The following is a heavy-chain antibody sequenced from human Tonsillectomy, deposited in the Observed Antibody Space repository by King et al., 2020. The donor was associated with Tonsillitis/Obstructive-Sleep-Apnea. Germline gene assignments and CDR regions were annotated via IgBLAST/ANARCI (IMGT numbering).Heavy chain of an antibody. CDR2: IYYSGST. D-gene: IGHD3-22*01. J-gene: IGHJ4*02. Sequence: QLQESGPGLVKPSETLSLTCSVSGGSISSSINYWGWIRQPPGKGLEWIGSIYYSGSTHYNPSLKSRVTISVDTSKNQFSLKLSSVTAADTAVYYCARHYRTYEYDSSGYHIDYWGQGTLVTVSS. CDR1: GGSISSSINY. V-gene: IGHV4-39*01. CDR3: ARHYRTYEYDSSGYHIDY.